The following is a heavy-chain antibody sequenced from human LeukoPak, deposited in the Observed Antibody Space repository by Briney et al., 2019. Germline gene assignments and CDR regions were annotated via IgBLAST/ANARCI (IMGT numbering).Heavy chain of an antibody. Sequence: SETLSLTCTVSGGSISSYYWSWIRQPPGKGLEWIGYIYHSGSTNYNPSLRSRVTISVDTSKKQFSLKLSSVTAADTAVYYCALTISVAGSNWFDPWGQGTLVTVSS. V-gene: IGHV4-59*01. CDR2: IYHSGST. J-gene: IGHJ5*02. CDR3: ALTISVAGSNWFDP. D-gene: IGHD6-19*01. CDR1: GGSISSYY.